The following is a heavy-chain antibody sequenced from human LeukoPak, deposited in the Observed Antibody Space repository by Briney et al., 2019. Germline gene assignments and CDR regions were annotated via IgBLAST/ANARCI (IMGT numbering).Heavy chain of an antibody. CDR3: ARGVDYYENSGTIDY. CDR2: IWYDGSNK. D-gene: IGHD3-22*01. CDR1: GFIFSNFA. J-gene: IGHJ4*02. V-gene: IGHV3-33*07. Sequence: GGSLRLSCSASGFIFSNFALYWVRQPPGKGLEWVAIIWYDGSNKTYEDSVKGRFTISRDNSKNTLYLQMNSLRAEDTAVYYCARGVDYYENSGTIDYWGQGTLVTVSS.